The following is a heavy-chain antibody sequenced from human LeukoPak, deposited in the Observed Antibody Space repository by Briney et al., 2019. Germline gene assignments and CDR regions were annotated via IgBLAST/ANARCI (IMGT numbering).Heavy chain of an antibody. V-gene: IGHV3-53*01. D-gene: IGHD7-27*01. CDR2: MYSGGST. J-gene: IGHJ4*02. Sequence: PGGSLRLSCAASGFTVSSSYMNWVRQVPGKGLEWVSVMYSGGSTYYADSVKGRFTISRDNSKNTVHLQMNSLRAEDTAVYYCARNPGNWGEVYYFDHWGQGTLVTVSS. CDR3: ARNPGNWGEVYYFDH. CDR1: GFTVSSSY.